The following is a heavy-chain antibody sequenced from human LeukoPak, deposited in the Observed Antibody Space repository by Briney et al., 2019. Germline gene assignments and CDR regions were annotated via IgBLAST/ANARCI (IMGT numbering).Heavy chain of an antibody. CDR2: IYTSGST. J-gene: IGHJ4*02. CDR3: ARDTITFGGVIAQYYFDC. D-gene: IGHD3-16*02. Sequence: PSETLSLTCTVSGGSISSGSYYWSWIRQPAGKGLEWIGRIYTSGSTNYNPSLKSRVTISVDTSKNQFSLKLSSVTAADTAVYYCARDTITFGGVIAQYYFDCWGQGTLVTVSS. CDR1: GGSISSGSYY. V-gene: IGHV4-61*02.